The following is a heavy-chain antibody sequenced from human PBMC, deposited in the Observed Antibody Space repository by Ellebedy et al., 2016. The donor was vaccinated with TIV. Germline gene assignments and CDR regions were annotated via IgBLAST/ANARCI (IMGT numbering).Heavy chain of an antibody. CDR1: GFTFSTYW. CDR3: ARARGLLDEEWGGAGYGMDV. Sequence: GESLKISCAASGFTFSTYWMSWVRQAPGKGLEWVASIKQDGSEEYYVESVKGRFTISRDNAKNSLFLQMNTRGGEDTAVYYCARARGLLDEEWGGAGYGMDVWGQGTTVTVSS. D-gene: IGHD1-26*01. V-gene: IGHV3-7*03. CDR2: IKQDGSEE. J-gene: IGHJ6*02.